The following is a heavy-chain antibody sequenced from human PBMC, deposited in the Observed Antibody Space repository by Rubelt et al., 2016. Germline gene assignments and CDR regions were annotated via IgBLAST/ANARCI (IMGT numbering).Heavy chain of an antibody. Sequence: RYWMHWVRQAPGKGLEWVANIKEDGSDKYYVDSVKGRFTISRDNAKNSLYLQMNSLRAEDTAVYYCARDQYDYWGQGTLVTVSS. CDR2: IKEDGSDK. J-gene: IGHJ4*02. V-gene: IGHV3-7*01. CDR1: RYW. CDR3: ARDQYDY.